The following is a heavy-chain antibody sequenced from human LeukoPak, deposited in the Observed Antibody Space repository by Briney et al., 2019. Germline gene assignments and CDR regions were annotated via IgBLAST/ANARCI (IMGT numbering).Heavy chain of an antibody. Sequence: SETLSLTCTVSGGSISSYYWSWIRQPPGKGLEWIGYIYYSGSTNYNPSLKSRVTISVDTSKNQFSLRLSSVTAADTAVYFCTRDTGTTGEVKFDPWGQGTLVTVSS. CDR2: IYYSGST. D-gene: IGHD4-17*01. V-gene: IGHV4-59*12. CDR3: TRDTGTTGEVKFDP. J-gene: IGHJ5*02. CDR1: GGSISSYY.